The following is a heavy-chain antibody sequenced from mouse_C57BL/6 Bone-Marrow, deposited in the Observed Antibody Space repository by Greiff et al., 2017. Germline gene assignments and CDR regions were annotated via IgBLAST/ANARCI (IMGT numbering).Heavy chain of an antibody. J-gene: IGHJ4*01. Sequence: VKLVESGPGLVQPSQSLSITCTVSGFSLTSYGVHWVRQSPVKGLEWLGVIWSGGSTDYNAAFISRLSISKDNSKSQVFFKMNSLQADDTAIDYWARKNPRGGRGAMDYWGQGTSVTVSS. V-gene: IGHV2-2*01. CDR2: IWSGGST. CDR1: GFSLTSYG. CDR3: ARKNPRGGRGAMDY.